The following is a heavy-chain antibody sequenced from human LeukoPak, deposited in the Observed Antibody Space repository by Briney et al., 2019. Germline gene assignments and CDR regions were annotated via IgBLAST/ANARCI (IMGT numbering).Heavy chain of an antibody. CDR1: GYTLTELS. J-gene: IGHJ4*02. CDR2: FDPEDDET. CDR3: ATPRAYNYGDYFDY. V-gene: IGHV1-24*01. Sequence: GASVKVSCQVSGYTLTELSIPWVRQAPGKGLEWMGGFDPEDDETIYAQKFQGRITVTEDTSTDTAYMELSSLRSEDTAVYYCATPRAYNYGDYFDYWGQGTLVTVSS. D-gene: IGHD5-18*01.